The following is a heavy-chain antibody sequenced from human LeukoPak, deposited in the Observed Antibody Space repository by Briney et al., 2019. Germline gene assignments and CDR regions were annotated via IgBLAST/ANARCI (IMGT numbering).Heavy chain of an antibody. D-gene: IGHD3-3*01. CDR1: GGTFSSYA. CDR3: ARTPTIFGVVTYNWFDP. J-gene: IGHJ5*02. CDR2: IIPIFGTA. Sequence: SVKVSCKASGGTFSSYAISWVRQAPGQGLEWMGGIIPIFGTANYAQKFQGRVMITTDESTSTAYMELSSLRSEDTAVYYCARTPTIFGVVTYNWFDPWGQGTLVTVSS. V-gene: IGHV1-69*05.